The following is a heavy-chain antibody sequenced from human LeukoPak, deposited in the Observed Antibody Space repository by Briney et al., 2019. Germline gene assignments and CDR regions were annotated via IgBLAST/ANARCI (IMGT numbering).Heavy chain of an antibody. CDR1: GFTFSSCG. CDR3: VKEASWGGYYITYYFDY. J-gene: IGHJ4*02. CDR2: IRYDIKTK. D-gene: IGHD3-3*01. V-gene: IGHV3-30*02. Sequence: PGGSLRLSCAASGFTFSSCGMHWVRQAPGKGLEWVAFIRYDIKTKSYAESVRGRFTTSRDNSNNTLYLEMNSLRPEDTAVYYCVKEASWGGYYITYYFDYWGLGTLVTVSS.